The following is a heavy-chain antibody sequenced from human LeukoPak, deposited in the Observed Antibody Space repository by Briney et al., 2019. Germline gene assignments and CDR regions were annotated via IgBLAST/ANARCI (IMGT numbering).Heavy chain of an antibody. CDR3: ARGGYGSGISNDYYYMDV. CDR1: GYTFTSYG. D-gene: IGHD3-10*01. V-gene: IGHV1-18*01. J-gene: IGHJ6*03. Sequence: ASVKVSCKASGYTFTSYGISWVRQTPGQGLEWMGWISAYNGNTNYAQKLQGRVTMTTDTSTSTAYMELRSLRSDDTAVYYCARGGYGSGISNDYYYMDVWGKGTTVTVSS. CDR2: ISAYNGNT.